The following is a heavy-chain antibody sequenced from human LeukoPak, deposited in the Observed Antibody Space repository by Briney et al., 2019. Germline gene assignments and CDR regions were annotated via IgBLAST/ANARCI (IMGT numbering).Heavy chain of an antibody. CDR1: GGTFSSYA. CDR3: AREGYSYGFVVSNWFDP. D-gene: IGHD5-18*01. V-gene: IGHV1-69*04. J-gene: IGHJ5*02. Sequence: SVKVSCKASGGTFSSYAISWVRQAPGQGLEWMGRIIPILGIANYAQKFQGRVTITADKSTSTAYMELSSLRSEDTAVYYCAREGYSYGFVVSNWFDPWGQGTLVTVSS. CDR2: IIPILGIA.